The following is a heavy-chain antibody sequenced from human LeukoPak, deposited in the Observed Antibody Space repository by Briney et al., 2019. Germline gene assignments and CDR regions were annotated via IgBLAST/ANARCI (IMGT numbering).Heavy chain of an antibody. CDR3: TTGSGNYGLDN. Sequence: GGSLRLSCAASGFTFTNAWMTWVRQAPGRGLEWVCRIRSKADGGTADYAAPVKGRFIISRDESKNTLYLQMNSLKSEDTAVYYCTTGSGNYGLDNWGQGTLVTVSS. CDR1: GFTFTNAW. V-gene: IGHV3-15*01. J-gene: IGHJ4*02. D-gene: IGHD1-26*01. CDR2: IRSKADGGTA.